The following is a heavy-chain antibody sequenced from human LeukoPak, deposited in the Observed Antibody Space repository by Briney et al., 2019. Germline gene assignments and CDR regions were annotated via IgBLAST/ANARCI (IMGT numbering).Heavy chain of an antibody. Sequence: SETLSLTCTVSGGFISSYYWSWIRQPPGKGLEWIGYIYYSGSTNYNPSLKSRVTISVDTSKNQFSLKLSSVTAADTAVYYCARGEEQWLTLDYWGQGTLVTVSS. CDR1: GGFISSYY. CDR2: IYYSGST. CDR3: ARGEEQWLTLDY. J-gene: IGHJ4*02. V-gene: IGHV4-59*01. D-gene: IGHD6-19*01.